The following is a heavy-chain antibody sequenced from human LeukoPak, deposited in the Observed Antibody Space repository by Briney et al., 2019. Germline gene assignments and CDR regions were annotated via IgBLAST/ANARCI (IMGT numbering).Heavy chain of an antibody. J-gene: IGHJ4*02. Sequence: GGSLRLSCAASGFTFSDYYMSWIRQAPGKGLEWVSYISSSGSTIYYADSVKGRFTISRDNSKNTLYLQMNSLRAEDTAVYYCAKDNKRGYSYGYRGAPFDYWGQGTLVTVSS. CDR1: GFTFSDYY. D-gene: IGHD5-18*01. CDR3: AKDNKRGYSYGYRGAPFDY. V-gene: IGHV3-11*04. CDR2: ISSSGSTI.